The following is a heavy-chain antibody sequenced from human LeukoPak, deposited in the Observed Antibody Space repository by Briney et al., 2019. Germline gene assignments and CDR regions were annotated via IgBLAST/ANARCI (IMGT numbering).Heavy chain of an antibody. CDR1: GYTFSGYY. D-gene: IGHD5-18*01. CDR3: ARGGYSYGYIQYYYFDS. V-gene: IGHV1-2*02. Sequence: ASVKVSCKASGYTFSGYYIHWVRQAPGQGLEWMGWIKPNSGGTHFTQKFQGRVTMTRDTSISTAYMELRSLRSDDTAIYYCARGGYSYGYIQYYYFDSWGQGTLVTVSS. CDR2: IKPNSGGT. J-gene: IGHJ4*02.